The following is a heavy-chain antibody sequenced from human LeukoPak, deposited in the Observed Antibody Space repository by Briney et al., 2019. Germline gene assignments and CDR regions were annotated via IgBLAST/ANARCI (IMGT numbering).Heavy chain of an antibody. V-gene: IGHV4-34*01. D-gene: IGHD1-26*01. CDR1: GESLSKYY. CDR3: ASSVGSTDY. J-gene: IGHJ4*02. Sequence: SETLSLTCAVYGESLSKYYWTWIRQSPGKGLEWIGEIDHRGSSNLNPSLKSRVTLSVDTSKHQFSQKLTSVTAANAAVYYCASSVGSTDYWGQGTLVTVSS. CDR2: IDHRGSS.